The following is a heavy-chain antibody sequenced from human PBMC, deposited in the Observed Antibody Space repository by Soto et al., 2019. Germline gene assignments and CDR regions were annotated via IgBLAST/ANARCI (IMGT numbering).Heavy chain of an antibody. CDR1: GASVRSGDYY. V-gene: IGHV4-30-4*01. D-gene: IGHD4-17*01. Sequence: QVQLQESGPGLVKPSQTLSLTCSVSGASVRSGDYYWSSIRQAPGKGLEWIGYIYNSGGSYYNPSLKWRLTISIDTSKNQFSLKLNSVTAADTAIYYCVGTGTTDDYWGRGTLVTVSS. CDR3: VGTGTTDDY. CDR2: IYNSGGS. J-gene: IGHJ4*02.